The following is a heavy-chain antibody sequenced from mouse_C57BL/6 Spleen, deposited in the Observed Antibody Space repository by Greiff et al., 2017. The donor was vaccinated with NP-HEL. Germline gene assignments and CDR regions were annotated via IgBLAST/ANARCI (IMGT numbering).Heavy chain of an antibody. CDR3: ARSYYYGSSPYAMDY. CDR1: GFTFSSYA. J-gene: IGHJ4*01. CDR2: ISDGGSYT. V-gene: IGHV5-4*01. D-gene: IGHD1-1*01. Sequence: EVQGVESGGGLVKPGGSLKLSCAASGFTFSSYAMSWVRQTPEKRLEWVATISDGGSYTYYPDNVKGRFTISRDNAKNHLYLQMSHLKSEDTAMYYCARSYYYGSSPYAMDYWGQGTSVTVAS.